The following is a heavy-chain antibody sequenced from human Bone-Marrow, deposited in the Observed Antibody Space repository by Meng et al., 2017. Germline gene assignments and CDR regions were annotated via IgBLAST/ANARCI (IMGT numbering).Heavy chain of an antibody. D-gene: IGHD6-19*01. CDR2: INPKSGDT. V-gene: IGHV1-2*06. CDR3: AREPSLPGVAVAGSPYYYYGMDV. CDR1: GYTFPDYW. J-gene: IGHJ6*02. Sequence: ASVKVSCKASGYTFPDYWLHWVRRAPGQGLEWMGRINPKSGDTHYAQRFQGRVTMTGDTSISTAYMELSGLRSDDTAVYYCAREPSLPGVAVAGSPYYYYGMDVWGQGTTVTVSS.